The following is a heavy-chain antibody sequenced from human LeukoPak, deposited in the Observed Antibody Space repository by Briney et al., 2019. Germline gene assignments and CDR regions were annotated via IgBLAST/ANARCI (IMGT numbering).Heavy chain of an antibody. Sequence: ASVKVSCKASGYTLTSYAMHWVRQAPGQRLEWMGWINAGNGNTKYSQKFQGRVTITRDTSASTAYMELSSLRSEDTAVYYCARDHYSNYVPYYYYGMDVWGQGTTVTVSS. V-gene: IGHV1-3*01. J-gene: IGHJ6*02. D-gene: IGHD4-11*01. CDR2: INAGNGNT. CDR1: GYTLTSYA. CDR3: ARDHYSNYVPYYYYGMDV.